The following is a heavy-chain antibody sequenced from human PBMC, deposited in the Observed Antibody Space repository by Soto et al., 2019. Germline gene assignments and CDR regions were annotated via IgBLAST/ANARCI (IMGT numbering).Heavy chain of an antibody. CDR1: CFTFSNYY. J-gene: IGHJ6*02. D-gene: IGHD2-21*02. CDR3: AREETAWPLAYGLDV. Sequence: VGSLRLSCAVSCFTFSNYYIHWVRQAPGKGLEWVSSIRSGRDTFYADSVKGRFSISRDDATSSVSLQMNSLRGEDTAVYFCAREETAWPLAYGLDVWGQGTTVTVSS. V-gene: IGHV3-21*04. CDR2: IRSGRDT.